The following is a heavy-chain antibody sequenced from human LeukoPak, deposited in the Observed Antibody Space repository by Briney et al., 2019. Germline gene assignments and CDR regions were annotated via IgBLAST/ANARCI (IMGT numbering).Heavy chain of an antibody. D-gene: IGHD3-10*01. V-gene: IGHV4-59*01. CDR3: ARGGYYGSGNDFRFDP. CDR2: IYYSGST. CDR1: GGSISIYY. Sequence: SETLCLSCSVSGGSISIYYWRCIRPRPRGGLGRVAYIYYSGSTNYKPSLKSRVPISVDTSKNKFSLKLSSVTAADTAVYYCARGGYYGSGNDFRFDPWGQGTLVTVSS. J-gene: IGHJ5*02.